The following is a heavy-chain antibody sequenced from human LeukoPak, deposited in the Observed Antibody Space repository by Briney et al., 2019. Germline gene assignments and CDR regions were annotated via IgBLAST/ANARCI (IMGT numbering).Heavy chain of an antibody. D-gene: IGHD2-15*01. Sequence: SVKVSCKASGYTFTSYYMHWVRQAPGQGLEWMGGIIPIFGTANYAQKFQGRVTITADESTSTAYMELSSLRSEDTAVYYCAREGYSGDYYYYGMDVWGQGTTVTVSS. CDR2: IIPIFGTA. CDR1: GYTFTSYY. J-gene: IGHJ6*02. V-gene: IGHV1-69*13. CDR3: AREGYSGDYYYYGMDV.